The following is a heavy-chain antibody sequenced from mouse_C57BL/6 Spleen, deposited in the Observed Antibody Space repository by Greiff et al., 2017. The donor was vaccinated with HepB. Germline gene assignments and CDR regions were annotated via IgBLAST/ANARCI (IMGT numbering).Heavy chain of an antibody. CDR1: GFNIKDYY. V-gene: IGHV14-2*01. J-gene: IGHJ4*01. CDR2: IDPEDGET. D-gene: IGHD1-2*01. Sequence: EVQLQQSGAELVKPGASVKLSCTASGFNIKDYYMHWVKQRTEQGLEWIGRIDPEDGETKYAPKFQGKATITADTSSNTAYLQISSLTSEDTAVYYCARDYGGYCMDFWGQGNAGTVSS. CDR3: ARDYGGYCMDF.